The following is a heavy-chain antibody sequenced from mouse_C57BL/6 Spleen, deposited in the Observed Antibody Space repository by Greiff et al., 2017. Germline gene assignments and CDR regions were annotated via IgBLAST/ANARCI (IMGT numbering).Heavy chain of an antibody. D-gene: IGHD1-1*01. CDR2: IYPGDGDT. J-gene: IGHJ3*01. Sequence: VQRVESGPELVKPGASVKISCKASGYAFSSSWMNWVKQRPGKGLEWIGRIYPGDGDTNYNGKFKGKATLTADKSSSTAYMQLSSLTSEDSAVYCCASYYYGSSYGWFAYWGQGTLVTVSA. V-gene: IGHV1-82*01. CDR1: GYAFSSSW. CDR3: ASYYYGSSYGWFAY.